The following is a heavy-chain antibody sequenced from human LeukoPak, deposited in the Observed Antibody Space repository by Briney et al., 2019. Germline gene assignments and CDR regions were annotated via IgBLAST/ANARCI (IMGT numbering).Heavy chain of an antibody. CDR1: GGSISGYY. CDR3: ARASHGSNSEFDY. CDR2: IYYRGST. V-gene: IGHV4-59*01. D-gene: IGHD4-23*01. J-gene: IGHJ4*02. Sequence: SETLSLTCTVSGGSISGYYWTWIRQPPGRGLEWIGFIYYRGSTNYNPSLKSRVTISLDTSRNQFSLKLSSVTAADTAVYYCARASHGSNSEFDYWGLGTLVTASS.